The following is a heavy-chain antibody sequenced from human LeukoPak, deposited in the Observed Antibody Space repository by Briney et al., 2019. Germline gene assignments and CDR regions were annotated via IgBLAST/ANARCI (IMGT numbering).Heavy chain of an antibody. CDR1: GYTFTSYG. D-gene: IGHD5-12*01. Sequence: ASVKVSCKASGYTFTSYGISWVRQAPGQGLEWMGWISAYNGNTNYAQKLQGRVTMTTDTSTSTAYMELSRLRSDDTAVYFCARGRSGYDYLSLVYGDWTFDYWGQGTLVTVSS. J-gene: IGHJ4*02. CDR2: ISAYNGNT. CDR3: ARGRSGYDYLSLVYGDWTFDY. V-gene: IGHV1-18*01.